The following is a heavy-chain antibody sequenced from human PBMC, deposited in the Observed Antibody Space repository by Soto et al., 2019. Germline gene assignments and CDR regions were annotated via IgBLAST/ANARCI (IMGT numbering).Heavy chain of an antibody. Sequence: DVQLVESEGGLVQPGGSLRLSCAASGFMFSSYRMTWVRQAPGKGLEWVANINQDGSVIYYVDSVKGRFTISRDNAKKSLYLQMNSLRDADTAIYYCLRPRGPALWGQGTMVTVSS. CDR2: INQDGSVI. CDR1: GFMFSSYR. CDR3: LRPRGPAL. J-gene: IGHJ1*01. V-gene: IGHV3-7*03. D-gene: IGHD3-10*01.